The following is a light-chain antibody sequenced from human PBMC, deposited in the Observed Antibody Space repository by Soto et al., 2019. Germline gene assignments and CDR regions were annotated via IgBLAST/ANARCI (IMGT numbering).Light chain of an antibody. J-gene: IGKJ4*01. CDR1: QTVNSW. Sequence: DIQMTQSPSTLSASVGDRVTISCRASQTVNSWVAWHQQKPGKAPKLLIYKASRLESGVPSRFSGSGSGTEFTLTISSLQTDDFATYYCQQYNGNPLTFGGGTKVEIK. CDR2: KAS. V-gene: IGKV1-5*03. CDR3: QQYNGNPLT.